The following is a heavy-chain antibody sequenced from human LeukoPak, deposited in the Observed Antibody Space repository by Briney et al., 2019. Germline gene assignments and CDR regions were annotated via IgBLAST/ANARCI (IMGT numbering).Heavy chain of an antibody. V-gene: IGHV3-7*01. CDR2: IKQDGTEK. D-gene: IGHD3-10*01. Sequence: PGGSLRLSCVASGFTFSSYEMNWVRQAPGKGLEWVANIKQDGTEKYYVDSVKGRFTISRDNAKNSLYLQMNSLRVEDTAVYYCAKVAKYYYGSETYYFFEHWGQGTPVTASS. CDR1: GFTFSSYE. J-gene: IGHJ4*02. CDR3: AKVAKYYYGSETYYFFEH.